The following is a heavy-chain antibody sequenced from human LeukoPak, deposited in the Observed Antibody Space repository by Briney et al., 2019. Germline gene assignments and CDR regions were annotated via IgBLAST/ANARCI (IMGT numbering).Heavy chain of an antibody. Sequence: RSLRLSCAASGFTFSSYGMHWVRRAPGKGLEWVAVISYDGSNKYYADSVKGRFTISRDNSKNTLYLQMNSLRAEDTAVYYCAKDYSNYEGAPFDYWGQGTLVTVSS. CDR2: ISYDGSNK. J-gene: IGHJ4*02. V-gene: IGHV3-30*18. CDR1: GFTFSSYG. CDR3: AKDYSNYEGAPFDY. D-gene: IGHD4-11*01.